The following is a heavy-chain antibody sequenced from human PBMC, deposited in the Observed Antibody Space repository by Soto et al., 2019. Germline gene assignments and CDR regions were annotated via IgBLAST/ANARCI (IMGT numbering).Heavy chain of an antibody. CDR2: IYYSGST. CDR1: GGSISSYY. Sequence: SETLSLTCTVSGGSISSYYWSWIRQPPGKGLEWIGYIYYSGSTNYNPSLKSRVSISVDTSKNQFSLKLSPVTAADTAVYYCARDMTMVRGPPGGMDVWGQGTTVTV. D-gene: IGHD3-10*01. V-gene: IGHV4-59*12. J-gene: IGHJ6*02. CDR3: ARDMTMVRGPPGGMDV.